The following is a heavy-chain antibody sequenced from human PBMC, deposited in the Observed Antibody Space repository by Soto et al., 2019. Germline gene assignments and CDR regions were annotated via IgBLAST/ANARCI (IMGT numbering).Heavy chain of an antibody. CDR2: ISSSSAYI. V-gene: IGHV3-21*01. J-gene: IGHJ3*02. CDR3: ARDGVYSGYVHDAFDI. CDR1: GFTFSSYS. Sequence: GGSLRLSCAASGFTFSSYSMNWVRQAPGKGLEWVSSISSSSAYIYYADSVKGRFTISRDNAKNSLYLQMDSLRAEDTAMYYCARDGVYSGYVHDAFDIWGQGTMVTVSS. D-gene: IGHD5-12*01.